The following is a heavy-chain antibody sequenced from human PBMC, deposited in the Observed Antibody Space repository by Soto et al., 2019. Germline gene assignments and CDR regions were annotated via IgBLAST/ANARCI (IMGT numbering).Heavy chain of an antibody. CDR3: ARDWYSSSLKNYYYYYGMHV. D-gene: IGHD6-13*01. V-gene: IGHV1-18*04. CDR1: GYTFTSYG. J-gene: IGHJ6*02. Sequence: ASVKVSCKASGYTFTSYGISWVRQAPGQGLEWMGWISAYNGNTNYAQKLQGRVTMTTDTSTSTAYMELRSLRSDDTAVYYCARDWYSSSLKNYYYYYGMHVWGQGTTVTVSS. CDR2: ISAYNGNT.